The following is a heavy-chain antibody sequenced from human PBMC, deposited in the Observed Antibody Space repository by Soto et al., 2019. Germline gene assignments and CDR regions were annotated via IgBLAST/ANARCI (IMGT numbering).Heavy chain of an antibody. J-gene: IGHJ5*02. V-gene: IGHV1-46*01. CDR2: INPSGGST. Sequence: ASVKVSCKASGYTFTRYYMHWVRQAPGQGLEWMGIINPSGGSTSYAQKFQGRVTMTRDTSTSTAYMDLSSLRSEDTAVYYCARGIATGQLDPWGQGTLVTVSS. CDR1: GYTFTRYY. CDR3: ARGIATGQLDP. D-gene: IGHD2-15*01.